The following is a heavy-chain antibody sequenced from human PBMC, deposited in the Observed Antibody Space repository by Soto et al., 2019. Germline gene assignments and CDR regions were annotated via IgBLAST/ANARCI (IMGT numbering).Heavy chain of an antibody. CDR1: GFTFSSYA. D-gene: IGHD5-12*01. CDR2: ISGSGGST. J-gene: IGHJ5*02. Sequence: HPGGSLRLSCAASGFTFSSYAMSWVRQAPGKGLEWVSAISGSGGSTYYADSVKGRFTISRDNSKNTLYLQMNSLRAEDTAVYYCAKDQATSFRVPENFDPWGQGTLVTVS. CDR3: AKDQATSFRVPENFDP. V-gene: IGHV3-23*01.